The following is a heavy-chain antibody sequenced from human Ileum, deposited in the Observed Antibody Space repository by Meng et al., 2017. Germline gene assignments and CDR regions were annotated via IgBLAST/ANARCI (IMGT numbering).Heavy chain of an antibody. CDR1: SGSFTNNNYY. CDR2: IYYGGST. J-gene: IGHJ4*02. V-gene: IGHV4-39*01. CDR3: ARRAHYGDPPR. Sequence: QLRLQESGPGPVKPSETRSPTCSVSSGSFTNNNYYWVWIRRPPGKGLEWIGSIYYGGSTYYNPSLKSRVTISVDTSTNQFSLKLISVTAADTAVYYCARRAHYGDPPRWGQGTLVTVSS. D-gene: IGHD4-17*01.